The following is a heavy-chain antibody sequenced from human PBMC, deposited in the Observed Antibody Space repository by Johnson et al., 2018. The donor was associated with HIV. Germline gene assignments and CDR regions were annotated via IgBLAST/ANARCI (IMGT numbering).Heavy chain of an antibody. V-gene: IGHV3-33*05. J-gene: IGHJ3*02. Sequence: PGKGLEWVAVISYDGSNKYYADSVKGRFTISRDNSKNTLYLQMNSLRAEDTALYYCARERVVQGDPDAFDIRGQGTMVT. CDR2: ISYDGSNK. CDR3: ARERVVQGDPDAFDI. D-gene: IGHD3-16*01.